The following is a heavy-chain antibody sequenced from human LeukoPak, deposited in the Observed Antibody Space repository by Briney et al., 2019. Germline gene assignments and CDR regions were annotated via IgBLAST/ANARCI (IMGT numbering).Heavy chain of an antibody. V-gene: IGHV3-49*04. CDR1: GFTFGDYA. CDR2: IRSKAYGGTT. Sequence: GGSLRLSCTASGFTFGDYAMSWVRQAPGKGLEWVGFIRSKAYGGTTEYAASVKGGFSISRDDSKSIAYLQMNSLKTEDTAVYYCTRVGLIVGAPLGAFDIWGQGTMVTVSS. J-gene: IGHJ3*02. CDR3: TRVGLIVGAPLGAFDI. D-gene: IGHD1-26*01.